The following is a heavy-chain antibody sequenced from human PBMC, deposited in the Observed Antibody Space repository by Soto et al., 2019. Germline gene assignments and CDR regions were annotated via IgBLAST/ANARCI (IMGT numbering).Heavy chain of an antibody. CDR2: IKQDGSEK. CDR1: GFTFSSYW. CDR3: ARASNGYINYYYYGMDV. Sequence: GGSLRLSCAASGFTFSSYWMSWVRQAPGKGLEWVANIKQDGSEKYYVDSVKGRFTISRDNAKNSLYLQMNSLRAEDTAVYYCARASNGYINYYYYGMDVWGQGTTVTVSS. V-gene: IGHV3-7*05. D-gene: IGHD2-8*01. J-gene: IGHJ6*02.